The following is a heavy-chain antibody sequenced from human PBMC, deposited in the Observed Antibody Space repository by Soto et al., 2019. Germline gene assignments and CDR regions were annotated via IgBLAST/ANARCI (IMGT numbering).Heavy chain of an antibody. Sequence: GGSLRLSCAASGFTFSTYRMNCVRQAPGKGLGWVSSISSSGTYIHYADSLKGRFTISRDNAKNSLYLQMISLRAEDMAVYYCARYPSDCSSTSCWGYYALDVWGQGTTVTVSS. J-gene: IGHJ6*02. D-gene: IGHD2-2*01. CDR3: ARYPSDCSSTSCWGYYALDV. CDR2: ISSSGTYI. V-gene: IGHV3-21*01. CDR1: GFTFSTYR.